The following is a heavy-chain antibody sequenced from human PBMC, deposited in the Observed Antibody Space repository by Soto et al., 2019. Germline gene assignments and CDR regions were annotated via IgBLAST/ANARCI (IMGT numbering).Heavy chain of an antibody. CDR2: IKSKTDGGTT. Sequence: EVQLVESGGGLVKPGGSLRLSCAASGFTFSNAWMSWVRQAPGKGLEWVGRIKSKTDGGTTDYAAPVKGRFTISRDDSKNTLYLQMNSLKTEDTAVYYCTTAPLTTVSWFDPWGQGTLVTVSS. J-gene: IGHJ5*02. V-gene: IGHV3-15*01. D-gene: IGHD4-4*01. CDR3: TTAPLTTVSWFDP. CDR1: GFTFSNAW.